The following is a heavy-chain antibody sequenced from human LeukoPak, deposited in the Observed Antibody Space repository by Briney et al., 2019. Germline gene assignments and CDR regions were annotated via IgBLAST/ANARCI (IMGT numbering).Heavy chain of an antibody. CDR3: ARDLAAVLFDY. V-gene: IGHV3-48*01. D-gene: IGHD6-25*01. Sequence: PGGSLRLSCAASGFTFSSYSMNWVRQAPGKGLEWVSYISSSSSTIYYADSVKGRFTISRDNAKNSLYLQMNSRRAEDTAVYYCARDLAAVLFDYWGQGTLVTVSS. CDR2: ISSSSSTI. CDR1: GFTFSSYS. J-gene: IGHJ4*02.